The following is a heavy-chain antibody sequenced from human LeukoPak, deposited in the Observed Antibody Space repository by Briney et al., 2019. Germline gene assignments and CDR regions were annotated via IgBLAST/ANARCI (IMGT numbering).Heavy chain of an antibody. CDR3: AREQISMIPGFDN. V-gene: IGHV4-59*01. CDR2: IYYSGNT. Sequence: PSETLSLTCTVSGGSISSYYWSWIRQPPGKGLELIGYIYYSGNTNYNPSLKSRVTISIDTSKKQFSLKLTSVTAADTAVYYCAREQISMIPGFDNWGQGTLVTVSS. CDR1: GGSISSYY. J-gene: IGHJ4*02. D-gene: IGHD3-22*01.